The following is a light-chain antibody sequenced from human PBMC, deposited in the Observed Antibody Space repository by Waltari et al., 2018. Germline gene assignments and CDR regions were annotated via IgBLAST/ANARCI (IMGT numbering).Light chain of an antibody. CDR3: AAWDDSLNGHVV. Sequence: QSVLTQPPSASGTPGQRVTISCSGSSSNIGSNTVNWFQQLPGTAPKLLIYTNKQRPSGVPDRFSGSKSGTSASLAISGLQSDDEADYYCAAWDDSLNGHVVFGGGTKLTVL. V-gene: IGLV1-44*01. CDR2: TNK. CDR1: SSNIGSNT. J-gene: IGLJ2*01.